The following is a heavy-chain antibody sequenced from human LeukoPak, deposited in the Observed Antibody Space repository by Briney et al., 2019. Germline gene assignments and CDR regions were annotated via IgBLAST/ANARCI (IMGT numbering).Heavy chain of an antibody. CDR2: ISSSSSYI. Sequence: PGGSLRLSCAASGFTFSSYSMNWVRQAPGKGLEWVSSISSSSSYIYYADSVKGRFTISRDNAKNSLYLQMNSLRAEDTAVYYCARDAQLERRPRWWFDPWGQGTLVTVSS. CDR1: GFTFSSYS. CDR3: ARDAQLERRPRWWFDP. V-gene: IGHV3-21*01. D-gene: IGHD1-1*01. J-gene: IGHJ5*02.